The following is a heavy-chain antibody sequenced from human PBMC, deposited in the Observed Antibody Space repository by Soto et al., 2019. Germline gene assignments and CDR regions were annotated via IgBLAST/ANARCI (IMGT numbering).Heavy chain of an antibody. CDR1: GFTFDDYT. D-gene: IGHD1-1*01. CDR3: AKDHGRASDY. J-gene: IGHJ4*02. Sequence: EVQLVESGGVVVQPGGSLRLSCAASGFTFDDYTMHWVRQAPGKGLEWVSLISWDGGSTYYADSVKGRFTISRDNSKNSLNLQMNSLRTEDAALYYYAKDHGRASDYWGQRTLVTVSS. V-gene: IGHV3-43*01. CDR2: ISWDGGST.